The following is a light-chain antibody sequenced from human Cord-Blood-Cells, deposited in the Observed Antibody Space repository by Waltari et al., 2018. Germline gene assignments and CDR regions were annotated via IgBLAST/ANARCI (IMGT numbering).Light chain of an antibody. J-gene: IGKJ1*01. CDR2: GAS. CDR1: QSVSSSY. Sequence: EIVLTQSPGTLSLSPGERATLSCRASQSVSSSYLAWYQQKPGQAPRPLIYGASRRATGIPDRFSGSGSVTDFTLTISRLEPEDFAVYYCQQYGSSPRTFGQGTKVEIK. V-gene: IGKV3-20*01. CDR3: QQYGSSPRT.